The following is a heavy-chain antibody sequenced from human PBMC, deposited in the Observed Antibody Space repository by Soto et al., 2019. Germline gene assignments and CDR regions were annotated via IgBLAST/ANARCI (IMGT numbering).Heavy chain of an antibody. CDR1: GFTFSSYG. V-gene: IGHV3-13*01. J-gene: IGHJ3*01. CDR3: ARDQLYYNDISGRPLNAFDV. Sequence: GGSLRLSCAASGFTFSSYGMHWVRQAPGKGLEWVSAIGTAGDTYYPGSVKGRFTISRENAKNSLYLQMNSLRAGDTAVYYCARDQLYYNDISGRPLNAFDVWGQGTMVTVSS. CDR2: IGTAGDT. D-gene: IGHD3-22*01.